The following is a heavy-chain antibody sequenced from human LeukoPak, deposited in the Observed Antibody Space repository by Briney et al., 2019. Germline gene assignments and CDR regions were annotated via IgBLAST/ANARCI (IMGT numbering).Heavy chain of an antibody. CDR2: ISYDGSNK. J-gene: IGHJ6*02. D-gene: IGHD6-19*01. CDR3: ARPQWGSSGSSVYYYGMDV. V-gene: IGHV3-30-3*01. Sequence: AGGSLRLSCAASGFTFSSYAMHWVRQAPGKGLERVAVISYDGSNKYYADSVKGRFTISRDNSKNTLYLQMNSLRAEDTAVYYCARPQWGSSGSSVYYYGMDVWGQGTTVTVSS. CDR1: GFTFSSYA.